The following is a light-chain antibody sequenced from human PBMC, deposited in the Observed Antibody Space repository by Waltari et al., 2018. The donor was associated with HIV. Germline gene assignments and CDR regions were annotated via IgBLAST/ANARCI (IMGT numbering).Light chain of an antibody. J-gene: IGKJ1*01. CDR2: GAS. CDR3: QHGRT. CDR1: QSVSSSY. V-gene: IGKV3-20*01. Sequence: EIVLTQSPGTLSLSPGERATLSCRASQSVSSSYLAWYQQKRGQAPRLLIYGASSRATGIPDRVSGSGSGTDFTLTINRLEPEDFAVYYCQHGRTFGQGTKVEIK.